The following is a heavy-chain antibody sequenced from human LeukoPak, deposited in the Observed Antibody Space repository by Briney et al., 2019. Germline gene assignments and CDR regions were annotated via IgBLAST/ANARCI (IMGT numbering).Heavy chain of an antibody. CDR2: INPNSGGT. Sequence: GASVKVSCKASGYTFTGYYMHWVRQAPGQGLEWMGWINPNSGGTNYAQKFQGRVTMTRDTSISTAYMELSRLRSEDTAVYYCARDSGMVRGTVDYWGQGTLVTVSS. J-gene: IGHJ4*02. CDR3: ARDSGMVRGTVDY. V-gene: IGHV1-2*02. D-gene: IGHD3-10*01. CDR1: GYTFTGYY.